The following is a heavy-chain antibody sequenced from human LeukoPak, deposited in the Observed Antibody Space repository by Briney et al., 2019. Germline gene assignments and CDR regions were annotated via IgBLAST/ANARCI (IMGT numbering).Heavy chain of an antibody. V-gene: IGHV3-53*01. D-gene: IGHD3-10*01. CDR3: ARSRGSGSYDY. CDR2: IYSGGST. CDR1: GFTVSSNY. Sequence: PGGSLRLSCAASGFTVSSNYMSWVRQAPGKGLEWVSVIYSGGSTYYADSVKGRLTISRDNSKNTLYLQMNSLRAEDTAVYYCARSRGSGSYDYWGQGTLVTVSS. J-gene: IGHJ4*02.